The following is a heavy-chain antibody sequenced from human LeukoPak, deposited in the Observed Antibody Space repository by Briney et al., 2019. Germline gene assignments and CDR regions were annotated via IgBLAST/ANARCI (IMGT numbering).Heavy chain of an antibody. CDR1: GFTFNRYI. Sequence: GGSLRLSCAASGFTFNRYIMHWVRQAPGKGLEWVAVLSYDGSNKYYADSVKGRFTISRDDSNDTLYLQMNSLRAEDTAVYYCAKYIVGATPRYYFDYWGQGTLVTVSS. CDR2: LSYDGSNK. D-gene: IGHD1-26*01. CDR3: AKYIVGATPRYYFDY. V-gene: IGHV3-30-3*02. J-gene: IGHJ4*02.